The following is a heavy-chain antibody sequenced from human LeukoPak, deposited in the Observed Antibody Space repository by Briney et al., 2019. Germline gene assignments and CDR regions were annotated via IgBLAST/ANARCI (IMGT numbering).Heavy chain of an antibody. D-gene: IGHD4-23*01. CDR2: IKQDGSEK. CDR1: GFNFNSYW. V-gene: IGHV3-7*03. CDR3: AKVAYYGGNSFDY. Sequence: GSLRLSCAASGFNFNSYWMNWVRQAPGKGLEWVANIKQDGSEKYYVDSVKGRFTISRDNAMNSLSLQMNSLRAEDTAVYYCAKVAYYGGNSFDYWGQGTLVTVSS. J-gene: IGHJ4*02.